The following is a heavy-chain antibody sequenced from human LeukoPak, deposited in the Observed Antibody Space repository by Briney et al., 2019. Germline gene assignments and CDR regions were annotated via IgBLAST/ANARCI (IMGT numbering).Heavy chain of an antibody. V-gene: IGHV5-51*01. J-gene: IGHJ5*02. D-gene: IGHD1-14*01. CDR2: VYPGGSIT. CDR3: ACRKYFSTWSDH. Sequence: GESLKISCQGFGSSFTTYWIGWVRQTPGKGLEWMGIVYPGGSITHYSPSFQGQVTISADKSTSTAYLQWSSLKASDTAMYYCACRKYFSTWSDHWGQGTLVTVSS. CDR1: GSSFTTYW.